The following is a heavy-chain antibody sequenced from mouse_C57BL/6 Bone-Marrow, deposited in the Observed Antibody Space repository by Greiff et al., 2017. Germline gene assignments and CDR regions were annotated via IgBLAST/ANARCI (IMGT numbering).Heavy chain of an antibody. V-gene: IGHV1-7*01. CDR1: GYTFTSYW. J-gene: IGHJ3*01. D-gene: IGHD2-2*01. CDR2: INPSSGYT. CDR3: ARSYGYDGAWFAY. Sequence: QVQLKQSGAELAKPGASVKLSCKASGYTFTSYWMHWVKQRPGQGLEWIGYINPSSGYTKYNQKFKDKATLTADKSSSTAYMQLSSLTCEDSAVYYCARSYGYDGAWFAYWGQGTLVTVSA.